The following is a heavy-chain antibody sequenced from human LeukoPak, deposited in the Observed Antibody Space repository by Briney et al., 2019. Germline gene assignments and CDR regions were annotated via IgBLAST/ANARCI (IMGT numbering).Heavy chain of an antibody. CDR2: IYYTGST. V-gene: IGHV4-39*01. D-gene: IGHD3-10*01. CDR1: GGSISNNIYY. Sequence: PSETLSLTCTVSGGSISNNIYYWGWIRQPPGKGLEWIGSIYYTGSTYYSPSLKSRVTISVGMSKNQFSLKLSSVTAADTAVYYCARYVIRDMICDYWGQGTLVTVSS. J-gene: IGHJ4*02. CDR3: ARYVIRDMICDY.